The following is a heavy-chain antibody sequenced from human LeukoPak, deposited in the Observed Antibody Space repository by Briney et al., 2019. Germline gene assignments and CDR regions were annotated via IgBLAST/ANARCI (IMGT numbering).Heavy chain of an antibody. Sequence: SETLSLTCAVYGGSFSGYYWSWIRQPPGKGLEWIGEISHSGSANYNPSLKSRVTISVDTSKNQFSLKLSSVTAADTAVYYCAIGGVYWGQGTLVTVSS. V-gene: IGHV4-34*01. J-gene: IGHJ4*02. CDR1: GGSFSGYY. CDR2: ISHSGSA. CDR3: AIGGVY. D-gene: IGHD3-10*01.